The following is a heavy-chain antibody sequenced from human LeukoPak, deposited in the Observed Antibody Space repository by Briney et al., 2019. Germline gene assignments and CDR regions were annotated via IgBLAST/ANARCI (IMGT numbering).Heavy chain of an antibody. Sequence: TSETLSLTCTVSGDSISSSSYYWGWIRQPPGKGLEWIGSIYYSGSTYYNPSLKSRVTISVDTSKNQFSLKLSSVTAADTAVYYCARDFSQRITMVRGVMPAWGQGTLVTVSS. CDR2: IYYSGST. V-gene: IGHV4-39*07. CDR3: ARDFSQRITMVRGVMPA. D-gene: IGHD3-10*01. J-gene: IGHJ5*02. CDR1: GDSISSSSYY.